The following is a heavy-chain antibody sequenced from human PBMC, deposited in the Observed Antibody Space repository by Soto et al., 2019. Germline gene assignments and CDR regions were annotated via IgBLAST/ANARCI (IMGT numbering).Heavy chain of an antibody. Sequence: GGSLRLSCAASGFSCSSYDMSWVRQAPGKGLEWVSTILVGGSTHYPDSVKGRFTISRDYSKNTLFLQMNSLTAGDTAVYYCAKATATGGGAFDISGPGTMVTVSS. CDR3: AKATATGGGAFDI. J-gene: IGHJ3*02. CDR2: ILVGGST. V-gene: IGHV3-23*01. CDR1: GFSCSSYD. D-gene: IGHD2-8*02.